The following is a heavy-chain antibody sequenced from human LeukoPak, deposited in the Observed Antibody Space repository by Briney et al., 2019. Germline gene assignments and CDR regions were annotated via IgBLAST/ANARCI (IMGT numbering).Heavy chain of an antibody. CDR2: IYYSGTT. Sequence: SETLSLTCTVSRGSISGYYWSGIRQPPGKGLEGIGYIYYSGTTNYNPSLESRGTMSVDTSKHLFSLHLISVTAADTAVYYCAKHLVSAYGDPKHFDYWGQGILVPVSS. J-gene: IGHJ4*02. CDR1: RGSISGYY. D-gene: IGHD4-17*01. CDR3: AKHLVSAYGDPKHFDY. V-gene: IGHV4-59*08.